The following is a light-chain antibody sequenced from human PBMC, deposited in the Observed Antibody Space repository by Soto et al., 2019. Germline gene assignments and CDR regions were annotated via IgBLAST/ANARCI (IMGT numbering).Light chain of an antibody. CDR3: HQYSSSPPLT. CDR1: RSVGTF. V-gene: IGKV3-20*01. J-gene: IGKJ4*01. Sequence: IVLTQSPGTLSLSPGERATLSCRASRSVGTFLAWYQQKPGQAPRLLIYGASSRATVIPDRFSGSGSGTAFTLTISRLEPEDFAVYYCHQYSSSPPLTFGGGTKVEIK. CDR2: GAS.